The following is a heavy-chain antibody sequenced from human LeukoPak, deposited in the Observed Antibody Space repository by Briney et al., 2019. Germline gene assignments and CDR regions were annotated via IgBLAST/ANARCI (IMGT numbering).Heavy chain of an antibody. D-gene: IGHD2-2*01. Sequence: GASVKVSCKASGYSFTGNYIHWVRQAPGQGLEWMGWISPNSGGTDYAQKFQGRVTMTRDTSISTAYMELRGLRPDDTGVYYCARADLAYCSITTCSSFDYWGQGTLVTVFS. V-gene: IGHV1-2*02. CDR3: ARADLAYCSITTCSSFDY. CDR1: GYSFTGNY. CDR2: ISPNSGGT. J-gene: IGHJ4*02.